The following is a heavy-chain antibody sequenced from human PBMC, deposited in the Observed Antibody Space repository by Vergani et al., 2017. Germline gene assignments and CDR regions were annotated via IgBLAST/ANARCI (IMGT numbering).Heavy chain of an antibody. V-gene: IGHV3-23*01. CDR2: ISGSGGST. Sequence: EVQLLEFGGGLVQPGGSLRLSCAASGFTFSSYAMSWVRQAPGKGLEWVSAISGSGGSTYYADSVKGRFTISRDNSKNTLYLQMNSLRAEDTAVYYCAKGDWNYGYYFDYWGQGTLVTVSS. D-gene: IGHD1-7*01. J-gene: IGHJ4*02. CDR3: AKGDWNYGYYFDY. CDR1: GFTFSSYA.